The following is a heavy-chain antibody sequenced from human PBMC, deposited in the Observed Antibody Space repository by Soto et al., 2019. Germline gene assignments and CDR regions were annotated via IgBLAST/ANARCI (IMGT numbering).Heavy chain of an antibody. CDR2: INPNNGDT. Sequence: XSVKVSFNASGYTFTSYYLHLVRHAPGQGLEWIGWINPNNGDTKYAQNFQGWVTMTRDTSISAAYMDLSRLKSDDKAVYYCARGAANPYDILTGPTDYWGQGTLVTVSS. J-gene: IGHJ4*02. D-gene: IGHD3-9*01. CDR1: GYTFTSYY. CDR3: ARGAANPYDILTGPTDY. V-gene: IGHV1-2*04.